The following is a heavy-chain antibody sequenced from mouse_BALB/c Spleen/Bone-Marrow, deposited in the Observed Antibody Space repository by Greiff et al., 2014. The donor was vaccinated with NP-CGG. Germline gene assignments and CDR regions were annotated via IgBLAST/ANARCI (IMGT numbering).Heavy chain of an antibody. CDR2: INSSGGST. V-gene: IGHV5-6-3*01. J-gene: IGHJ2*03. CDR1: GSTFSSYG. Sequence: EVQLVESGGGLVKPGGSLKLSWEASGSTFSSYGMSWVRQTPDKGLELVATINSSGGSTYYPDSVKGGFTISRKNAKNALYLQMSSLKSEDTAMYYCTRVWYFDYWGQGTSLTVSS. CDR3: TRVWYFDY.